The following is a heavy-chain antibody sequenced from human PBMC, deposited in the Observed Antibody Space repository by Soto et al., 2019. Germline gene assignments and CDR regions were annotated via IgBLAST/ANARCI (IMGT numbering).Heavy chain of an antibody. J-gene: IGHJ6*02. D-gene: IGHD5-18*01. CDR3: ARVGYSYEYYYYGMDV. V-gene: IGHV3-33*01. Sequence: QVQLVESGGGVVQPGRSLRLSCAASGFTFSSYGMHWVRQAPGKGLEWVAVIWYAGSNKYYADSVKGRFTISRDNSKNTLYLQMNSLRAEDTAVYYCARVGYSYEYYYYGMDVWGQGTTVTVSS. CDR1: GFTFSSYG. CDR2: IWYAGSNK.